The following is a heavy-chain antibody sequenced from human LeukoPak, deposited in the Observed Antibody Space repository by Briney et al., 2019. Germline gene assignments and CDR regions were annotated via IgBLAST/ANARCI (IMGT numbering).Heavy chain of an antibody. D-gene: IGHD3-10*01. V-gene: IGHV4-30-4*01. CDR1: GGSISSGDYY. J-gene: IGHJ4*02. Sequence: SQTLSLTCTVSGGSISSGDYYWSWIRQPPGKGLEWIGYIYYSGSTYYNPSLKSRVTISVDTSKNQFSLKLSSVTAADTAVYYCARDKRGVWFGERAGTDYWGQGTLVTVSS. CDR3: ARDKRGVWFGERAGTDY. CDR2: IYYSGST.